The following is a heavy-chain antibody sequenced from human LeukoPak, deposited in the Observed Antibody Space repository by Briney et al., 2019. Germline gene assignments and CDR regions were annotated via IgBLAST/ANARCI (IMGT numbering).Heavy chain of an antibody. Sequence: SETLSLTCTVSGGSIRNYYWSWIRRPPGERLAWIGHIYYTGSTNYNPSHKSRVAISVDTSKNKFSLQLNSVTAADTAVYYCARSDIYCSGGTCPPDTFDAFDIWGQGTMVTVSS. CDR2: IYYTGST. V-gene: IGHV4-59*01. J-gene: IGHJ3*02. CDR1: GGSIRNYY. D-gene: IGHD2-15*01. CDR3: ARSDIYCSGGTCPPDTFDAFDI.